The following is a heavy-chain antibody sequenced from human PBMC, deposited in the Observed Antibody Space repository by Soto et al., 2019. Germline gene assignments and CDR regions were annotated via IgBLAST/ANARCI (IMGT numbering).Heavy chain of an antibody. Sequence: SETLSLTCTVSGASISGNYWSWIRQPPGKDLEWIGYIYDSGSTNYSPSLQSRVTMSIDRSKNQFSLALTSVTAADTAVYYCASWGGIASPAYDGSLAPYDYWGQGTLVTVSS. CDR3: ASWGGIASPAYDGSLAPYDY. V-gene: IGHV4-59*01. CDR1: GASISGNY. J-gene: IGHJ4*02. D-gene: IGHD6-13*01. CDR2: IYDSGST.